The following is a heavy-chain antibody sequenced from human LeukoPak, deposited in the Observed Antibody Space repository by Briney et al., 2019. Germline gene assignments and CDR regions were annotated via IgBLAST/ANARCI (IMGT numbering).Heavy chain of an antibody. J-gene: IGHJ5*02. CDR2: IIPIFGTA. V-gene: IGHV1-69*05. CDR1: GGTFSSYA. CDR3: ARAGGDCSSTSCYRERGNWFDP. Sequence: SVKVSCKASGGTFSSYAISWVRQAPGQGLEWMGGIIPIFGTANYAQKFQGRVTITTDESTSTAYMELSSLRSEDTAVYYCARAGGDCSSTSCYRERGNWFDPWGQGTLVTVSS. D-gene: IGHD2-2*02.